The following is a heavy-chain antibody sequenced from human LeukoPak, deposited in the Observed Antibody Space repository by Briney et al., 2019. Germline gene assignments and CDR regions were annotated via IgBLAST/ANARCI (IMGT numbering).Heavy chain of an antibody. J-gene: IGHJ4*02. CDR2: ISRDGRNK. Sequence: GGSLRLSCAASGFTFSNYALQWVRQAPGKGLEWVAVISRDGRNKNYADSVKGRFTISRDNYKNTLYLQMSSLRAEDTAVYYCARDVGRDTITTEIAYWGQGALVTVTS. CDR3: ARDVGRDTITTEIAY. V-gene: IGHV3-30*04. CDR1: GFTFSNYA. D-gene: IGHD3-9*01.